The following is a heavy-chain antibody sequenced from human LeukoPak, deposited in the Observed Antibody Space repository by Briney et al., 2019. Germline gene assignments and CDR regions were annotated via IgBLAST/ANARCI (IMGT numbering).Heavy chain of an antibody. V-gene: IGHV4-34*01. CDR2: INHSGST. CDR1: GGSLSGYY. D-gene: IGHD6-19*01. J-gene: IGHJ4*02. Sequence: PSETLSLTCAVYGGSLSGYYLSWIRQPPGKGLEWIGEINHSGSTNYKPSLKSRVTISVDTSKNQLSLKLSSMTAADTAVYYCARQWLVSPLFDYWGQGTLVTVSS. CDR3: ARQWLVSPLFDY.